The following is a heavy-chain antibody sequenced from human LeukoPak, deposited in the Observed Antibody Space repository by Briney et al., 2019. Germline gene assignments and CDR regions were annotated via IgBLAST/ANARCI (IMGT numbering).Heavy chain of an antibody. V-gene: IGHV5-51*01. D-gene: IGHD2-8*01. Sequence: GESLKISFKASGYSFTTYWIGWVRQMPGKGLEWMGIIYPGDSDITYSPSFQGQVTISADKSISTAYLQWSSLKAPDTAIYYCARRQASCTNGVCYTLYDMDVWGQGTTVTVSS. CDR1: GYSFTTYW. CDR3: ARRQASCTNGVCYTLYDMDV. CDR2: IYPGDSDI. J-gene: IGHJ6*02.